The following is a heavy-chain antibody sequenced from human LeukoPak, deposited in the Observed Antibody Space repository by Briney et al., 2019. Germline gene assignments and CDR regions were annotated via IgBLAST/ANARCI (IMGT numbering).Heavy chain of an antibody. Sequence: GRSLRLSCAASGFTFSTYAMHWVRQAPGKGLEWLAVISYDGSNKYYADSVKGRFTISRDNSKNTLYLQMNSLRAEDTALYYCARVDSAGSYWGQGTLVTVSS. V-gene: IGHV3-30-3*01. D-gene: IGHD5-18*01. CDR3: ARVDSAGSY. J-gene: IGHJ4*02. CDR1: GFTFSTYA. CDR2: ISYDGSNK.